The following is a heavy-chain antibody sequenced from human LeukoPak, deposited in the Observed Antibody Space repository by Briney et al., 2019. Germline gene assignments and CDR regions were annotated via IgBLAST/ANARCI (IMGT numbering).Heavy chain of an antibody. CDR2: TYYRSTWYN. D-gene: IGHD6-19*01. Sequence: SQTLSLTCAISGDSVSTDSATWHWVRQSPSRGLEWQGRTYYRSTWYNDYKPSVNSRITINPDTSKNLFTLQLTSVAPEDTAVYYCAGGRLGALDYWGQGTLVTVSS. CDR3: AGGRLGALDY. J-gene: IGHJ4*02. CDR1: GDSVSTDSAT. V-gene: IGHV6-1*01.